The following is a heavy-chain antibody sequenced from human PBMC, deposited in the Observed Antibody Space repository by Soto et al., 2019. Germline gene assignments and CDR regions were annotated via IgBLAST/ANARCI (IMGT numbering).Heavy chain of an antibody. CDR1: GFTFGNAW. CDR2: IKSKTDGGTT. J-gene: IGHJ6*02. Sequence: PGGSLRLSCAASGFTFGNAWMSWVRQAPGKGLEWVGRIKSKTDGGTTDYAAPVKGRFTISRDDSKNTLYLQMNSLKTEDTAVYYCTPQVPYYYYGMDVWGQGTTVTVSS. CDR3: TPQVPYYYYGMDV. V-gene: IGHV3-15*01.